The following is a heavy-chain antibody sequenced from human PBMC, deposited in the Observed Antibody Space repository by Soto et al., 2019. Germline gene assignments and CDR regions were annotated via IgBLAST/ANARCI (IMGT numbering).Heavy chain of an antibody. CDR1: GGTFSSYA. CDR2: IIPIFGTA. V-gene: IGHV1-69*13. Sequence: VASVKVSCKASGGTFSSYAISWVRQAPGQGLEWMGGIIPIFGTANYAQKFQGRVTITADESTSTAYMELSSLRSEDTAVYYCARDGQQLANWFDPWGQGTLVTVSS. D-gene: IGHD6-13*01. J-gene: IGHJ5*02. CDR3: ARDGQQLANWFDP.